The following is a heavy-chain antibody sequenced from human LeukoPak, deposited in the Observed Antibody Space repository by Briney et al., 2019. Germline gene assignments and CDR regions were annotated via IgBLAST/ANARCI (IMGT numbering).Heavy chain of an antibody. CDR3: AREDCSGGSCYSLSLTPVFHVFDI. CDR2: ISAYNGNT. D-gene: IGHD2-15*01. Sequence: GASVKVSCKASGYAFTSYGISWVRQAPGQGLEWMGWISAYNGNTNYAPKLQGRVTMTTHTSTSTAYMELRSLRSDATAVYYCAREDCSGGSCYSLSLTPVFHVFDIWGQGTMVTVSS. J-gene: IGHJ3*02. CDR1: GYAFTSYG. V-gene: IGHV1-18*01.